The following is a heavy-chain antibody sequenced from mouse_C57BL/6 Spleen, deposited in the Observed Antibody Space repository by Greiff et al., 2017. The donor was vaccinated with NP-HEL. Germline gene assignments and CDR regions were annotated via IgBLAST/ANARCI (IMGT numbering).Heavy chain of an antibody. V-gene: IGHV1-26*01. Sequence: EVQLQQSGPELVKPGASVKISCKASGYTFTDYYMNWVKQSHGKSLEWIGDINPNNGGTSYNQKFKGKATLTVDKSSSTAYMELRSLTSEDSAVYDCAYGNFHYWGQGTTLTVSS. CDR1: GYTFTDYY. J-gene: IGHJ2*01. D-gene: IGHD2-1*01. CDR2: INPNNGGT. CDR3: AYGNFHY.